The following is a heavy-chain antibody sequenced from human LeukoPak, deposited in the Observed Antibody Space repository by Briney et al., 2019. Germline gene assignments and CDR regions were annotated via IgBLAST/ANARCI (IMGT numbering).Heavy chain of an antibody. D-gene: IGHD3-22*01. CDR1: GGSISSGDYY. Sequence: ETPSLTCTVSGGSISSGDYYWSWIRQPPGKGLEWIGEINHSGSTNYNPSLKSRVTISVDTSKNQFSLKLSSVTAADTAVYYCARHGYYYDSSGYESGDYWGQGTLVTVSS. J-gene: IGHJ4*02. V-gene: IGHV4-39*01. CDR2: INHSGST. CDR3: ARHGYYYDSSGYESGDY.